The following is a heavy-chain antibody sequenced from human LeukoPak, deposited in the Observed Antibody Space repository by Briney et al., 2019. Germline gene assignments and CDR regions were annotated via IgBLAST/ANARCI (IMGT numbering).Heavy chain of an antibody. D-gene: IGHD5-18*01. CDR1: GGSFSGYY. J-gene: IGHJ4*02. Sequence: SETLSLTCAVYGGSFSGYYWSWIRQPPGKGLEWIGEINHSGSTNYNPSLKSRVTISVDTSKNQFSLKLSSVTAADTAVYYCARCWSRLPFDYWGQGTLVTVSS. CDR3: ARCWSRLPFDY. CDR2: INHSGST. V-gene: IGHV4-34*01.